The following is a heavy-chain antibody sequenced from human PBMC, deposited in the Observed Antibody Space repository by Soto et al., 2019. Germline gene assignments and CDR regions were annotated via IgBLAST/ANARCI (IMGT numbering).Heavy chain of an antibody. CDR1: GFTFSTYA. J-gene: IGHJ4*01. CDR3: AKARCSGNSRYVPDY. D-gene: IGHD2-15*01. Sequence: GGSLRLSCAASGFTFSTYAMSWVRQAPGQGLEWVSTISSSGTSTYYADSVKGRFTVSRDNSKNTLYLQINSLRAEDTAIYYFAKARCSGNSRYVPDYWGHGSLVTVSS. V-gene: IGHV3-23*01. CDR2: ISSSGTST.